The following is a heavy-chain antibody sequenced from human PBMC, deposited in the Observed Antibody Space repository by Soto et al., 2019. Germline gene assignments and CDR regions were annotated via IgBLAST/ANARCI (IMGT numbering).Heavy chain of an antibody. CDR3: ARMNIVGVLYYYMDA. V-gene: IGHV4-38-2*01. Sequence: GSLRLSCAASGFTFSDYYMSWIRQAPGKGLEWIASIYYSGSTYYNPSLKSRVTILLDTSKNQVSLKLGSVTAADTAVYYCARMNIVGVLYYYMDAWGQGTTVTVSS. J-gene: IGHJ6*03. CDR1: GFTFSDYY. D-gene: IGHD3-3*02. CDR2: IYYSGST.